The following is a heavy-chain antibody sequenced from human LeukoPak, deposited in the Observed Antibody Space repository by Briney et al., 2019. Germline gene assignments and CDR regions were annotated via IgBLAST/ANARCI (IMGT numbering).Heavy chain of an antibody. Sequence: SETLSLTCTVSGGSISSSSHYWGWIRQPSGKGREWIGSIYYSGSTYYNPSLKSRVTISVDTSKNQFSLKLSSVTAADTAVYYCARVDSSSDYYYYYMDVWGKGTTVTVSS. D-gene: IGHD6-6*01. CDR1: GGSISSSSHY. CDR2: IYYSGST. CDR3: ARVDSSSDYYYYYMDV. V-gene: IGHV4-39*07. J-gene: IGHJ6*03.